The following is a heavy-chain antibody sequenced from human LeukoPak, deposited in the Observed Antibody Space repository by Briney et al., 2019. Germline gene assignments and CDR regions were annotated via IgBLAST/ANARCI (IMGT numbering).Heavy chain of an antibody. D-gene: IGHD3-22*01. CDR2: INTNTGNP. V-gene: IGHV7-4-1*02. CDR1: GYTFTSYA. Sequence: ASVKVSCKASGYTFTSYAMNWVRQAPGQGLEWMGWINTNTGNPTYAQGFTGRFVFSLDTSVSTAYLQISSLKAEDTAVYYCARLREDSSGYYCFSYYYYYMDVWGKGTTVTVSS. CDR3: ARLREDSSGYYCFSYYYYYMDV. J-gene: IGHJ6*03.